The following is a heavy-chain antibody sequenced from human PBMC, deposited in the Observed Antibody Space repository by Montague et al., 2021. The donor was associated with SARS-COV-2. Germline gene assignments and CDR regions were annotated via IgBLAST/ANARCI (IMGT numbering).Heavy chain of an antibody. Sequence: PALVKPTQTLTLTCTFSGFSLSTSGMCVSWIRQPPGKALEWLALIDWDDDKYYSTSLKTRLTISKDTSKNQVVLTMTNMDPVDTATYYCERMVTIFSLGGYYYYYGMDVWGQGSTVTVSS. J-gene: IGHJ6*02. CDR3: ERMVTIFSLGGYYYYYGMDV. CDR2: IDWDDDK. CDR1: GFSLSTSGMC. D-gene: IGHD3-9*01. V-gene: IGHV2-70*01.